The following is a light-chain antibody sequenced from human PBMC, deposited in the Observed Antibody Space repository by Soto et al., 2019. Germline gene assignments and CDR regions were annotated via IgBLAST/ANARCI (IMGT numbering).Light chain of an antibody. J-gene: IGLJ7*01. Sequence: QAVVTQEPSLTVSPGGTVTLTCGSSTGAVTSGHYPYWFQQKPGQAPRTLIYDTSNRHSWTPARFSGSLLGGKAALTLSGAQPEDEADYYCMLSYSGVLPVFGGGTQLTFL. CDR3: MLSYSGVLPV. V-gene: IGLV7-46*01. CDR2: DTS. CDR1: TGAVTSGHY.